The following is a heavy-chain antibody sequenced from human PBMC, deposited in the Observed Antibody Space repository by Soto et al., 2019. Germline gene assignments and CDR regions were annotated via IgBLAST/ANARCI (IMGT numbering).Heavy chain of an antibody. CDR2: IYYSGST. D-gene: IGHD3-16*01. V-gene: IGHV4-31*03. Sequence: SETLSLTCTVSGASISSRGSFWNWIRQHPGKGLEWIGHIYYSGSTNFNPSLQSRVSMLVDTSKNQFSLKLNSVTAADTAVYYCAKDGGGEYAVGYYHMDVWGKGLTVTVSS. CDR1: GASISSRGSF. CDR3: AKDGGGEYAVGYYHMDV. J-gene: IGHJ6*03.